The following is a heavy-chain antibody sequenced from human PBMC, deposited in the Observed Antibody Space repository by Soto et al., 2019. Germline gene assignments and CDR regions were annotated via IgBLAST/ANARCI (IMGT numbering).Heavy chain of an antibody. CDR2: ISSSSSYI. V-gene: IGHV3-21*01. Sequence: GGSLRLSCAASGFTFSSYSMNWVRQAPGKGLEWVSSISSSSSYIYYADSVKGRFTISRDNAKNSLYLQMNSPRAEDTAVYYCARDGLRYSSSFDYWGQGTLVTVSS. CDR3: ARDGLRYSSSFDY. D-gene: IGHD6-6*01. CDR1: GFTFSSYS. J-gene: IGHJ4*02.